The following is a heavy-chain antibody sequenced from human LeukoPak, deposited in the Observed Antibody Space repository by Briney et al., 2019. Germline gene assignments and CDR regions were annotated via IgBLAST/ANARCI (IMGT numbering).Heavy chain of an antibody. V-gene: IGHV4-39*01. D-gene: IGHD5-18*01. CDR2: IYYSGST. Sequence: SETLSLTCTVSGGSISSSSYYWGWIRQPPGKGLEWIGSIYYSGSTYYNPSLKSRVTISVDTSKNQFSLKLSSVTAADTAVYYCAREEDGYSYGSDYWGQGTLVTVSS. J-gene: IGHJ4*02. CDR1: GGSISSSSYY. CDR3: AREEDGYSYGSDY.